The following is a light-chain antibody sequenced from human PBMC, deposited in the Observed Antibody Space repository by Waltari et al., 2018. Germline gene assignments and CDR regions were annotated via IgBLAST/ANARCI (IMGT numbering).Light chain of an antibody. Sequence: ETVLTQSPATLSLSPGERATLSCRASQSLSSYLAWYQQKPGQAHRLLIFDASNRATGIPARFSGSGSGTDFTLTISSLEPEDFAVYYCQQRSNWPPGLSFGGGTKVEIK. CDR3: QQRSNWPPGLS. CDR2: DAS. CDR1: QSLSSY. J-gene: IGKJ4*01. V-gene: IGKV3-11*01.